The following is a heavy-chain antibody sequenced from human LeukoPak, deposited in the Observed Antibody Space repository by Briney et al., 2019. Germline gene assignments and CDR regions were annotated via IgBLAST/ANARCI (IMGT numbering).Heavy chain of an antibody. J-gene: IGHJ4*02. V-gene: IGHV3-23*01. CDR2: ISGSGGST. D-gene: IGHD2-15*01. CDR1: GFTFRNYD. Sequence: GGSLRLSCSASGFTFRNYDMSWVRQAPGKGLEWVSAISGSGGSTYYADSVKGRFTISRDNSKNTLYLQMNSLRAEDTAVYYCAKDMKAAWYFDYWGQGTLVTVSS. CDR3: AKDMKAAWYFDY.